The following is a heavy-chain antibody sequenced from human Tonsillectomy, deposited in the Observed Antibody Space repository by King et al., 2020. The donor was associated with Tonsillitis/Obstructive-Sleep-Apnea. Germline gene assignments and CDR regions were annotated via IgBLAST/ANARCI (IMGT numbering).Heavy chain of an antibody. V-gene: IGHV4-31*03. D-gene: IGHD5-12*01. Sequence: VQLQESGPGLVNPSQTLSLTCTVSGGSISSGGYYWSWIRQHPGKGLEWIGYVFYSGSTYNNSSLKSRVTITLDTSRNQFSLKLSSVTAADTAVYYCAREGLRAFDIWGQGTMVTVSS. J-gene: IGHJ3*02. CDR3: AREGLRAFDI. CDR2: VFYSGST. CDR1: GGSISSGGYY.